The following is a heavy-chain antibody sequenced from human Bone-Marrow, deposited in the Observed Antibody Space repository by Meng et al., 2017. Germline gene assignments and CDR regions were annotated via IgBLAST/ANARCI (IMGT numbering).Heavy chain of an antibody. CDR3: ARAAYDIWSGYAP. CDR1: GASISSSHW. CDR2: IYHDGST. Sequence: GQRQGSGPGLVKPSGTLSLTCAVSGASISSSHWWGWVRQPPGKGLEWIGEIYHDGSTNYTPSLKSRVTISVDKSKNQFSLKLSSVTAADTAVYYCARAAYDIWSGYAPWGQGSLVTVSS. J-gene: IGHJ5*02. D-gene: IGHD3-3*01. V-gene: IGHV4-4*02.